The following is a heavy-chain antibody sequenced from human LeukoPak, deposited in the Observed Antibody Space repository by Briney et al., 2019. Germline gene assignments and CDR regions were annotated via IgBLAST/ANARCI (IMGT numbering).Heavy chain of an antibody. CDR3: AKDYMIVVVITPYFDY. CDR2: ISGSGGST. Sequence: GGSLRLSCAASGFTFSSYAMNWVRQAPGKGLEWVSAISGSGGSTYYADSVKGRFTISRDNSKNTLYLQMNSLRAEDTAVYYCAKDYMIVVVITPYFDYWGQGTLVTVSS. V-gene: IGHV3-23*01. J-gene: IGHJ4*02. CDR1: GFTFSSYA. D-gene: IGHD3-22*01.